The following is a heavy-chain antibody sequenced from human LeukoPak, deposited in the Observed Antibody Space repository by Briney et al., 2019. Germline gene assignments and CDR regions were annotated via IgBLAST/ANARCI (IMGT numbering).Heavy chain of an antibody. D-gene: IGHD3-9*01. CDR1: GFTLRNYG. CDR2: LWRDGTNN. CDR3: AKEYEIFVGAFDI. V-gene: IGHV3-33*06. Sequence: PGGSLRLSCVASGFTLRNYGMHWVRQAPGKGLEWVAVLWRDGTNNFYADSVKGRFGFSRDNSKDILYLQMNSLRAEDTAVYYCAKEYEIFVGAFDIWGQGTMVTVSS. J-gene: IGHJ3*02.